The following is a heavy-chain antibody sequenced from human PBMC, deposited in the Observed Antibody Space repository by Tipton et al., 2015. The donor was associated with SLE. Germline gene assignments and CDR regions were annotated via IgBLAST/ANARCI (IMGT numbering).Heavy chain of an antibody. Sequence: TLSLTCTVSGASISSDTYYWSWIRQHPGKGLEWIGYIYYSGSTYYNPSLKSRLTISVDTSKNQFSLKLNSVTAADTAVYYCARIRDGYLDDAFDIWGQGTMVTVSS. V-gene: IGHV4-31*03. CDR1: GASISSDTYY. CDR2: IYYSGST. CDR3: ARIRDGYLDDAFDI. J-gene: IGHJ3*02. D-gene: IGHD5-24*01.